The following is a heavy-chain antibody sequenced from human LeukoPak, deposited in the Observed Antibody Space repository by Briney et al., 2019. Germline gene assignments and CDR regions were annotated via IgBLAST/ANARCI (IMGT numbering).Heavy chain of an antibody. D-gene: IGHD3-16*01. CDR3: ARDRVLHYFDY. CDR2: IWYDGSDK. CDR1: GFTFSSHG. Sequence: PGGSLRLSCAASGFTFSSHGMYWVRQAPGKGLEWVAVIWYDGSDKYYADSVKGRFTISRDNSKNTLYLQMTSLRADDTAVYYCARDRVLHYFDYWGQGALVTVSS. V-gene: IGHV3-33*01. J-gene: IGHJ4*02.